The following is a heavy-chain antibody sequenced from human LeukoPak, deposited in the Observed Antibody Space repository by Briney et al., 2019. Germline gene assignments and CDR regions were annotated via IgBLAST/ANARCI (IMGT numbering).Heavy chain of an antibody. J-gene: IGHJ3*02. CDR2: ISPDGSGT. CDR1: GFSFSSSW. V-gene: IGHV3-74*01. Sequence: RGSLRLSCAASGFSFSSSWMLWVRQTPGKGLVWLSRISPDGSGTSYADSVKGRFTVSRDIARNTLSLQMNSLRAEDSAVYYCARLQGITPQPMTEGFDIWGQGTMVTVSS. D-gene: IGHD3-16*01. CDR3: ARLQGITPQPMTEGFDI.